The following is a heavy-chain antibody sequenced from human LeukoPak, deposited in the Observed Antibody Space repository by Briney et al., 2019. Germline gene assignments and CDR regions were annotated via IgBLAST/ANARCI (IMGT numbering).Heavy chain of an antibody. CDR2: ISSSCSTI. V-gene: IGHV3-11*01. D-gene: IGHD6-13*01. Sequence: GSLSPSCPASVFTFGDYYMSWIRQPPGKGREGVACISSSCSTIHYADAVMGRFTISSDNAMNSLYLQMNSLRAEDTAVYYCARDRFLGYLLVYSGHGGLVTASS. J-gene: IGHJ4*01. CDR3: ARDRFLGYLLVY. CDR1: VFTFGDYY.